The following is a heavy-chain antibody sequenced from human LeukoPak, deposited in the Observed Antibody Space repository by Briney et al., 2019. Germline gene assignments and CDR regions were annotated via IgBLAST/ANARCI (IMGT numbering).Heavy chain of an antibody. CDR2: INNDGRTT. J-gene: IGHJ4*02. V-gene: IGHV3-74*01. CDR3: ARSATAAADY. D-gene: IGHD6-13*01. Sequence: HAGESLRLSCEASGFTFSNYWMQWVRQTPGKGLVWVSRINNDGRTTWYADAVKGRFTVSRDNAKSTLYLQMNSLRADDMGVYYCARSATAAADYWGQGTLVTVSS. CDR1: GFTFSNYW.